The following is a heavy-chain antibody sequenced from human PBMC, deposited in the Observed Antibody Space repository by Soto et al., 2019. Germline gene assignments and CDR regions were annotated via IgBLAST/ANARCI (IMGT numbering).Heavy chain of an antibody. CDR2: IWYDGSNK. CDR3: ARTTYGDYGSFDY. CDR1: GFTFSSYG. V-gene: IGHV3-33*01. Sequence: GGSLRLSCAASGFTFSSYGMHWVRQAPGKGLEWVAVIWYDGSNKYYADSVKGRFTISRDNSKNTLYLQMNSLRAEDTAVYYCARTTYGDYGSFDYWGQGTLVTVSS. J-gene: IGHJ4*02. D-gene: IGHD4-17*01.